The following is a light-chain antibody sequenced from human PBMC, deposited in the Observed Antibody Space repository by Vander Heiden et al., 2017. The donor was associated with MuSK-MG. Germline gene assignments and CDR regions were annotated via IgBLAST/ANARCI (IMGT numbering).Light chain of an antibody. V-gene: IGLV1-44*01. CDR3: AAWDDSLNGVV. J-gene: IGLJ3*02. CDR2: SNN. CDR1: SSNIGSNT. Sequence: QSVLPQPPSASGTPGQRVTISCSGSSSNIGSNTVNWYQQLPGTAPKLLSYSNNQRPSGVPDRFSGSKSGTSASLDISGLQSEDEADYYCAAWDDSLNGVVFGGGTKLTVL.